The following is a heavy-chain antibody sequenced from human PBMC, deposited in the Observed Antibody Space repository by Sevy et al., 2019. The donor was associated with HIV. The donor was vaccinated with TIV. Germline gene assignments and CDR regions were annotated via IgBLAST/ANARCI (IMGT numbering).Heavy chain of an antibody. J-gene: IGHJ6*02. D-gene: IGHD2-15*01. V-gene: IGHV3-33*01. CDR1: GFTFSSYG. CDR2: IWYDGSNK. CDR3: ARDSGSRGRAGYCSGGSCYPVGYYGMDV. Sequence: GGSLRLSCAASGFTFSSYGMHWVRQAPGKGLEWVAVIWYDGSNKYYADCVKGRFTIPRDNSKNRLYLQMNSLRAEDTDVYYCARDSGSRGRAGYCSGGSCYPVGYYGMDVWGQGTTVTVSS.